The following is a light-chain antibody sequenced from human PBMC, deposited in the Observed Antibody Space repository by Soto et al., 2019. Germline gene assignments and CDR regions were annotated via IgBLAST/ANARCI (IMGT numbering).Light chain of an antibody. CDR3: QQRSNWPLT. Sequence: DIRMTQSPSPLSASVGDTVTVTCRASQGIASYLAWYQKKQGKAPKLLLYAASTLQSGVPSRLRGSGYGADLTITISSIQTDEFEVYYCQQRSNWPLTFGHGTRLEI. CDR1: QGIASY. CDR2: AAS. V-gene: IGKV1-9*01. J-gene: IGKJ5*01.